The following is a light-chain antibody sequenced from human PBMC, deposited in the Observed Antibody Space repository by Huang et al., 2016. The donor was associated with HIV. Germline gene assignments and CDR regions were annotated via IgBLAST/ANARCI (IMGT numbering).Light chain of an antibody. CDR3: QQRSAWPLT. Sequence: EIVLTQSPATLSLSPGERATLSCRASPSVHSYLAWYQQKPGQAPRLLIYDASNRATGIPARFSGSGAGTDFTLTISNLQSEDFAVYYCQQRSAWPLTFGGGTKVEI. V-gene: IGKV3-11*01. J-gene: IGKJ4*01. CDR2: DAS. CDR1: PSVHSY.